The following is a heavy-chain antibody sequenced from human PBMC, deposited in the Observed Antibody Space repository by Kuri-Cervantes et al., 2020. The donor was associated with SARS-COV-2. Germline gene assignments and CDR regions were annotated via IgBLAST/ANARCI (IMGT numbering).Heavy chain of an antibody. CDR1: GFTFSSYA. D-gene: IGHD4-11*01. J-gene: IGHJ3*02. Sequence: LSLTCAASGFTFSSYAMHWVRQAPGKGLEWVAVISYDGSNKYYADSVKGRFTISRDNSKNTLYLQMNSLRAEDTAVYYCARAGKLQRQGGGTGAFDIWGQGTMVTVSS. CDR2: ISYDGSNK. V-gene: IGHV3-30-3*01. CDR3: ARAGKLQRQGGGTGAFDI.